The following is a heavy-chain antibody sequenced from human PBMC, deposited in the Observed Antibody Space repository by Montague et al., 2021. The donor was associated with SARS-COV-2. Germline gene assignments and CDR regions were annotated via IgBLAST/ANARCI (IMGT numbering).Heavy chain of an antibody. D-gene: IGHD3-10*01. CDR3: ARDYGYYDSRSYSYDDFDI. CDR2: IYHTGST. V-gene: IGHV4-31*03. Sequence: TLSLTCTVSGGSISSGGYYWSWIRQHPGKGLEWIGYIYHTGSTNYNPSLKSRVTISKETSKNHFSLNLSSVTAADSAVYYCARDYGYYDSRSYSYDDFDIWGQGTKVTVSS. CDR1: GGSISSGGYY. J-gene: IGHJ3*02.